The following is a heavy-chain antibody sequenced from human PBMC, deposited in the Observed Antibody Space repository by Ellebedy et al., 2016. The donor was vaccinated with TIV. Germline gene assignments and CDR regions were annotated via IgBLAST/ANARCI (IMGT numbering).Heavy chain of an antibody. Sequence: SETLSLTXGVYGGSFSGYYWSWIRQPPGKGLEWIGEINHSGSTNYNPSLKGRVTISVDTSKNQFSLNLRSVTAADTAMYYCARSYCTTTTCYVLYFDSWGQGTLVTVSS. CDR3: ARSYCTTTTCYVLYFDS. D-gene: IGHD2-2*01. J-gene: IGHJ4*02. CDR2: INHSGST. CDR1: GGSFSGYY. V-gene: IGHV4-34*01.